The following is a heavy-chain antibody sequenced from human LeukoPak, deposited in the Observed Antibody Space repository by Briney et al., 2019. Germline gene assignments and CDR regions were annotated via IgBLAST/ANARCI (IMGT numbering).Heavy chain of an antibody. J-gene: IGHJ4*02. V-gene: IGHV3-21*01. D-gene: IGHD2-15*01. CDR1: GFTFRSYS. CDR3: ARVQGGWYYFDY. Sequence: PGGSLRLSCAASGFTFRSYSMNWVRQAAGEGLEWVSFISSSSSSKYYADSVKGRFTISRDNAKNSLYLQMNSLRADDTAVYYCARVQGGWYYFDYWGQGTLVTVSS. CDR2: ISSSSSSK.